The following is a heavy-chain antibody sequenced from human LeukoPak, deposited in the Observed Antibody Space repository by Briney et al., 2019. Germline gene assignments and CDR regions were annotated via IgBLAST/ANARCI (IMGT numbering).Heavy chain of an antibody. CDR2: IYYSGST. CDR1: GGPISGHY. J-gene: IGHJ4*02. D-gene: IGHD2-15*01. CDR3: ARYFCSGGICYYFDY. Sequence: SETLSLTCTVSGGPISGHYWSWIRQPPGKGLEWIGYIYYSGSTNCNPSLRSRVTISVDTSKNQFSLKVSSVTAADTAVYYCARYFCSGGICYYFDYWGQGTLVAVSS. V-gene: IGHV4-59*11.